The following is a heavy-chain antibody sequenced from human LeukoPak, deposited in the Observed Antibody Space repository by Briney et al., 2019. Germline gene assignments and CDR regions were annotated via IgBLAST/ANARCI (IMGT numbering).Heavy chain of an antibody. D-gene: IGHD1-14*01. CDR3: ARGVEPLAADTLAY. CDR2: LYSDGNT. Sequence: GGSLRLSCAASGFTVITNEMNWVRQAPGKGLEWVSVLYSDGNTKYADSVQGRFTISRDNSKNNLYLEMNSLSPDDTAVYYCARGVEPLAADTLAYWGQGTLVTVSS. CDR1: GFTVITNE. J-gene: IGHJ4*02. V-gene: IGHV3-53*01.